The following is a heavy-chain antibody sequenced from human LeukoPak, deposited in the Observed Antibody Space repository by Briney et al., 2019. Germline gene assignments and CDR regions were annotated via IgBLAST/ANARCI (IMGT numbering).Heavy chain of an antibody. J-gene: IGHJ4*02. CDR2: ISAYNGNT. D-gene: IGHD1-14*01. CDR1: GYTFTGYY. Sequence: ASVKVSCKASGYTFTGYYMHWVRQAPGQGLEWMGWISAYNGNTNYAQKLQGRVTMTTDTSTSTAYMELRSLRSDDTAVYYCARDQPYRPFDYWGQGTLVTVSS. CDR3: ARDQPYRPFDY. V-gene: IGHV1-18*04.